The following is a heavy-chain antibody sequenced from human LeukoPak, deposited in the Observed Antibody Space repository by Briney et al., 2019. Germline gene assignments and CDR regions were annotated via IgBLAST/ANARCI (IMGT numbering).Heavy chain of an antibody. J-gene: IGHJ6*03. CDR3: AREGPYYYYYMDV. V-gene: IGHV4-61*02. Sequence: SETLSLTCTVSGGSISSSSYYWSWIRQPAGKGLEWIGRIYTSGSTNYNPSLKSRVTISVDTSKNQFSLKLSSVTAADTAVYYCAREGPYYYYYMDVWGKGTPVTVSS. CDR1: GGSISSSSYY. CDR2: IYTSGST.